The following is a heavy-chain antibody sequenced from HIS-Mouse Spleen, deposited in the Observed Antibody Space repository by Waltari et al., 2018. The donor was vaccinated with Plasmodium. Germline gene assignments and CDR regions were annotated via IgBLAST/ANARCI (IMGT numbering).Heavy chain of an antibody. CDR2: INHSGST. D-gene: IGHD3-10*01. CDR1: GGSFSGYY. CDR3: ARGLRGHYWYFDL. Sequence: QVQLQQWGAGLLKPSETLSLTCAVYGGSFSGYYWSWIRQPPGKGLEWIGEINHSGSTPYTPSPKSRVTISVDTSKNQFALKLSSVTAADTAVYYCARGLRGHYWYFDLWGRGTLVTVSS. J-gene: IGHJ2*01. V-gene: IGHV4-34*01.